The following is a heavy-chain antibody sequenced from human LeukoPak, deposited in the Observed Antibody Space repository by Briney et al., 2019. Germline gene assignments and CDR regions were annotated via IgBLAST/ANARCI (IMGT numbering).Heavy chain of an antibody. V-gene: IGHV3-7*01. D-gene: IGHD5-18*01. CDR3: ARVKDTAMDWYFDL. CDR2: IKQDGSEK. Sequence: GGSLRLSCAASGFTFSSYWMSWVRQAPGKGLEWVANIKQDGSEKYYVDSVKGRFTISRDNAKNSLYLQMNSLRAEDTAVYYCARVKDTAMDWYFDLWGRGTLVTVSS. CDR1: GFTFSSYW. J-gene: IGHJ2*01.